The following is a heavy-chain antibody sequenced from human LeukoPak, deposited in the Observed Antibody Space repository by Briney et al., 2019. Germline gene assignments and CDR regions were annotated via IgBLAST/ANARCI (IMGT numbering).Heavy chain of an antibody. CDR1: GYTFTGYY. Sequence: GASVKVSCKASGYTFTGYYMHWVRQAPGQGLEWMGWINPNSGGTNYAQKFQGRVTMTRDTSISTAYMELSRLRSDDTAVYYCARGEYNWNRDRWFDPWGQGTLVTVSS. J-gene: IGHJ5*02. D-gene: IGHD1-20*01. CDR2: INPNSGGT. CDR3: ARGEYNWNRDRWFDP. V-gene: IGHV1-2*02.